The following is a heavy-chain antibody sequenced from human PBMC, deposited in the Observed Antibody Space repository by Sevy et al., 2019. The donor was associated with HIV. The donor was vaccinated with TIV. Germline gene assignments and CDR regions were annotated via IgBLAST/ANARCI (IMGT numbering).Heavy chain of an antibody. CDR3: ARDQHDYGGNLRTGWFDP. D-gene: IGHD4-17*01. Sequence: GGSLRLSCAASHYTFSSYTMHWVRQAPGKGLEWVALISYDGSNKNYADSVKGRFTISRDNSKNTLYLQMNSLRAEDTAVYYCARDQHDYGGNLRTGWFDPWGQGPLVTVSS. CDR1: HYTFSSYT. CDR2: ISYDGSNK. J-gene: IGHJ5*02. V-gene: IGHV3-30-3*01.